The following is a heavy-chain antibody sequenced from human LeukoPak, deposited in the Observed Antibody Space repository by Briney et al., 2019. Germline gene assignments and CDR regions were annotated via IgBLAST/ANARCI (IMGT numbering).Heavy chain of an antibody. CDR2: INHSGST. V-gene: IGHV4-34*01. Sequence: PSETLSLTCAVYGGSFSGYYWSWNRQPPGKGLEWIGEINHSGSTNYNPSLKSRVTISVDTSKNQFSLKLSSVTAADTAVYYCARAWIRGGWFDPWGQGTLVTVSS. J-gene: IGHJ5*02. CDR3: ARAWIRGGWFDP. D-gene: IGHD3-10*01. CDR1: GGSFSGYY.